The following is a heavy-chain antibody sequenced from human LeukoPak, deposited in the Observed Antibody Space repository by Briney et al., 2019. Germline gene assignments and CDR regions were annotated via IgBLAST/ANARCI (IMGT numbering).Heavy chain of an antibody. CDR3: ATLDSSGCYVHY. Sequence: GGSLRLSCTASGFSFSIYRMNWVRQAPGKGLEWVGRIASRSDGGTRDYAAPLKGRFTISRDDSKKTLYLQMNSLKTEDTAVYYGATLDSSGCYVHYWDQGTLVTVSS. J-gene: IGHJ4*02. CDR1: GFSFSIYR. CDR2: IASRSDGGTR. V-gene: IGHV3-15*04. D-gene: IGHD6-19*01.